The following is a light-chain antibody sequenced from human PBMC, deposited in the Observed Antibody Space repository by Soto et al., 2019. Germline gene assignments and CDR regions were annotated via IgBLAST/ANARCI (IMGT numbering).Light chain of an antibody. CDR2: DAS. CDR3: LQSYRNPLT. J-gene: IGKJ4*01. Sequence: DIQMTQSPSTLSASLGDRVTITCRASQSISSWLAWYQQKPGKAPKLLIYDASTLESGVPSRFSGSGSGTDFTLTISSLQPEDFATYYCLQSYRNPLTFGGGTKVDIK. CDR1: QSISSW. V-gene: IGKV1-5*01.